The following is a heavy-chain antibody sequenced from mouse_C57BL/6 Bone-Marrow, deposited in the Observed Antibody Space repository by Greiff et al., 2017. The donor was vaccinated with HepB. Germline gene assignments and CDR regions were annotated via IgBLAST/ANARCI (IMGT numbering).Heavy chain of an antibody. CDR2: IYPGSGNT. CDR1: GYTFTDYY. V-gene: IGHV1-76*01. D-gene: IGHD1-1*01. Sequence: VKLQQSGAELVRPGASVKLSCKASGYTFTDYYINWVKQRPGQGLEWIARIYPGSGNTYYNEKFKGKATLTAEKSSSTAYMQLSSLTSEDSAVYFCARGGFTTYWGQGTTLTVSS. J-gene: IGHJ2*01. CDR3: ARGGFTTY.